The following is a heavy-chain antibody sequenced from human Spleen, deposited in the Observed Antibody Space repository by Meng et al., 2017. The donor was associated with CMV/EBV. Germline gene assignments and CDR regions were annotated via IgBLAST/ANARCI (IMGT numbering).Heavy chain of an antibody. CDR3: AKRAAVAGYRSYYFDS. J-gene: IGHJ4*02. CDR2: YITMYGTA. D-gene: IGHD6-19*01. CDR1: GCTFSSYA. V-gene: IGHV1-69*01. Sequence: GCTFSSYASTWGRQDHGQGLGWRGGYITMYGTANDAKNFQGRGTITEDDSTSSGYMELSTLRSDDTAVYYCAKRAAVAGYRSYYFDSWGQGTLVTVSS.